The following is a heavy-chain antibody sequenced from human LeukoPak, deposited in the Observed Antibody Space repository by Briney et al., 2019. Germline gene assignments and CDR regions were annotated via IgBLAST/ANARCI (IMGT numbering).Heavy chain of an antibody. Sequence: GGSLGLSCAASGFTFDDYGMSWVRQAPGKGLEWVSGINWNGGSTGYADSVKGRFTISRDNAKNSLYLQMNSLRAEDTALYYCARATDYDILTGYYSSGYYFDYWGQGTLVTVST. J-gene: IGHJ4*02. CDR3: ARATDYDILTGYYSSGYYFDY. CDR2: INWNGGST. V-gene: IGHV3-20*04. CDR1: GFTFDDYG. D-gene: IGHD3-9*01.